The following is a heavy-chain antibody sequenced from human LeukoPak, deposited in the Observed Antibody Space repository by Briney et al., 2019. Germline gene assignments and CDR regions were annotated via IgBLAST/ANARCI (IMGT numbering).Heavy chain of an antibody. CDR1: GFTFSTYA. CDR2: ISYDGSNK. D-gene: IGHD1-26*01. CDR3: ARPEAPWEWDPPGNY. J-gene: IGHJ4*02. V-gene: IGHV3-30*04. Sequence: PGGSLRLSCAASGFTFSTYAMHWVRQAPGKGLEWVAVISYDGSNKYYADSVKGRFTISRDNSKNTLYLQMNSLRAEDTAVYYCARPEAPWEWDPPGNYWGQGTLVTVSS.